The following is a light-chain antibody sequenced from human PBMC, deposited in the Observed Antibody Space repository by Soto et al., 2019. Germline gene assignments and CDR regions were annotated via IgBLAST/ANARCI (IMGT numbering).Light chain of an antibody. V-gene: IGKV3-15*01. CDR2: GAS. CDR1: QSVSSN. J-gene: IGKJ1*01. Sequence: EIVMTQSPATLSVSPGERATLSCRASQSVSSNLAWYQQKPGQAPRLLIYGASTRATGIPARFSGSGSGTEFTLTISSLQSADFAVYYGQQYNNWPFPSWTFGQGTKVEIK. CDR3: QQYNNWPFPSWT.